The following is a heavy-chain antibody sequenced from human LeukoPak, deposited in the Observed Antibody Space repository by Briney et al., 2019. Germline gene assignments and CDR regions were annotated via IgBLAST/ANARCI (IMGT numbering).Heavy chain of an antibody. CDR2: IIPIFGTA. CDR3: ASDFLGYCSGGSCYRGGFYFDY. Sequence: SVKVSCKASGGTFSSYAISWVRQAPGQGLEWMGRIIPIFGTANYAQKFHGRVTITTDESTSTDFMELSSRRSEDTAVYYCASDFLGYCSGGSCYRGGFYFDYWGQGTLVTVSS. J-gene: IGHJ4*02. CDR1: GGTFSSYA. V-gene: IGHV1-69*05. D-gene: IGHD2-15*01.